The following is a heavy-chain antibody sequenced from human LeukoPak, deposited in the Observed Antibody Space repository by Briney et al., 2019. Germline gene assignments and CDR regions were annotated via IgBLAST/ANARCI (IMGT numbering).Heavy chain of an antibody. J-gene: IGHJ4*02. CDR2: INSDGSTT. D-gene: IGHD3-22*01. Sequence: GGSLRLSCAASGFTFSNYGMHWVRQAPGKGLVWVSRINSDGSTTMYADSVRGRLTISRDNSKNTLYLQMNSLRAEDTAVYYCARGHGYYYDSSGYFDYWGQGTLVTVSS. CDR1: GFTFSNYG. CDR3: ARGHGYYYDSSGYFDY. V-gene: IGHV3-74*03.